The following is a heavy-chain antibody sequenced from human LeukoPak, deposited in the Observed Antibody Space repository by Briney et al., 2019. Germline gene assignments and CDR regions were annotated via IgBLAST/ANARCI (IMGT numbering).Heavy chain of an antibody. D-gene: IGHD3-10*01. CDR3: ARVSRGLYGSGSDYRSYYFDY. V-gene: IGHV1-2*06. CDR1: GYTFTGYY. J-gene: IGHJ4*02. Sequence: ASVKVSCKASGYTFTGYYMHWVRQAPGQGLEWMGRINPNSGGTNYAQKFQDRVTMTRDTSISTAYMELSRLRSDDTAVYYCARVSRGLYGSGSDYRSYYFDYWGQGTLVTVSS. CDR2: INPNSGGT.